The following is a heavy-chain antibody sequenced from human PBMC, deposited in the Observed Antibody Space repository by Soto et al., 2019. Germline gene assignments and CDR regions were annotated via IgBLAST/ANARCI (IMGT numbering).Heavy chain of an antibody. J-gene: IGHJ5*02. D-gene: IGHD3-3*01. Sequence: SETLSLTCAVSGGSISSGGYSWSWIRQPPGKGLEWIGYIYHSGSTNYNPSLKSRVTISVDTSKNQFSLKLSSVTAADTAVYYCARVGGGDFFGVVTSQPNWFDPWGQGTLVTVSS. CDR2: IYHSGST. V-gene: IGHV4-61*08. CDR1: GGSISSGGYS. CDR3: ARVGGGDFFGVVTSQPNWFDP.